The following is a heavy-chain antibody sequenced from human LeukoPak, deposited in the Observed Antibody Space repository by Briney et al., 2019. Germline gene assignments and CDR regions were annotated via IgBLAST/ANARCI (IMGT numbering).Heavy chain of an antibody. D-gene: IGHD3-10*01. CDR3: ATLWFGDDVDY. J-gene: IGHJ4*02. V-gene: IGHV3-21*01. CDR1: GFTFSSYS. Sequence: GGSLRLSCAASGFTFSSYSMNWVRQAPGKGLEWVSSISSSSYIYYADSVKGRFTISRDNAKNSLYLQMNSLRAEDTAVYYCATLWFGDDVDYWGQGTLVTVSS. CDR2: ISSSSYI.